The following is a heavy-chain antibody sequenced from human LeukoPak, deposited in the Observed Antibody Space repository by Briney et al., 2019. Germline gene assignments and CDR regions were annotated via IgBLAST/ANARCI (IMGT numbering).Heavy chain of an antibody. V-gene: IGHV3-23*01. Sequence: GGSLRLSCAASGFVVSSSAMTWVRQAPGRGLEWASSITGRGGATYYADSVEGRFTISRDKSKNTLYLQMNSLRAGDTAVYYCAKDLTLYYDGSGVDFWGQGTLVTVSS. J-gene: IGHJ4*02. CDR3: AKDLTLYYDGSGVDF. D-gene: IGHD3-22*01. CDR2: ITGRGGAT. CDR1: GFVVSSSA.